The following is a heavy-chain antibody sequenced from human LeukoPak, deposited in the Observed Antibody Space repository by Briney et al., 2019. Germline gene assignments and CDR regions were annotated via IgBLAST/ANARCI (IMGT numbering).Heavy chain of an antibody. D-gene: IGHD4-17*01. CDR1: GYTFTDYY. J-gene: IGHJ5*02. V-gene: IGHV1-2*02. CDR2: INPNSGDT. CDR3: ARPHGDYYNWFDP. Sequence: ASVMVSCKDSGYTFTDYYIHWVRQAPGQGLEWMGWINPNSGDTNYAQKFQDRVTLTRDTSITTAYMELTNLRSDDTAVYYCARPHGDYYNWFDPWGQGTLVTVSS.